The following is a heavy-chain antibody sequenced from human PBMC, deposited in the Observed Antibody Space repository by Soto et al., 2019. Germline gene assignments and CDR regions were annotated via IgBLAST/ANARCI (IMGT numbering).Heavy chain of an antibody. CDR1: GDSINSYY. CDR2: MYSGGST. V-gene: IGHV4-4*07. D-gene: IGHD4-17*01. J-gene: IGHJ2*01. Sequence: QVQLQESGPGLVKPSETLSLTCTDSGDSINSYYWSGIRQPAGKGLEWIGRMYSGGSTNYNPSLKSRVTMSVDTSNNQLSLTLSSVTAADTAVYFCARPMTTGWGWYFDLWGRGTLVTVSS. CDR3: ARPMTTGWGWYFDL.